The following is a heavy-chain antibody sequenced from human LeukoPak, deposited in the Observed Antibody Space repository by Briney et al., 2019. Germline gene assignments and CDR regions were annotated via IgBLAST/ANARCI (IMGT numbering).Heavy chain of an antibody. CDR2: FDPEDGET. J-gene: IGHJ5*02. Sequence: ASVKVSCKVSGYTLTELSMHWVRQAPGKGLEWMGGFDPEDGETIYAQKFQGRVTMTEDTSTDTAYMELSSLRSEDTAVYYCATGTTGFVDTLMEGGNWFDPWGQGTLVTVSS. CDR1: GYTLTELS. D-gene: IGHD5-18*01. CDR3: ATGTTGFVDTLMEGGNWFDP. V-gene: IGHV1-24*01.